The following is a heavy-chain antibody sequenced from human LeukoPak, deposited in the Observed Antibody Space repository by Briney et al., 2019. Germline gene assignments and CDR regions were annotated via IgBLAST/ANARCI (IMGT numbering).Heavy chain of an antibody. D-gene: IGHD1-26*01. CDR2: IGSDGSRQ. CDR3: ARDLGYYRADY. V-gene: IGHV3-33*08. J-gene: IGHJ4*02. CDR1: GFTFDDYA. Sequence: GGSLRLSCAASGFTFDDYATHWVRQAPGKGLEWVALIGSDGSRQYYADSVRGRFTISRDNSKNTLFLQMNSLGAEDTAVYYCARDLGYYRADYWGQGTLVTVSS.